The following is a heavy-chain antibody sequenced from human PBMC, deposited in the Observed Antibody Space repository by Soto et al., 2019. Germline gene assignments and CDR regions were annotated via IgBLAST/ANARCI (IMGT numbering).Heavy chain of an antibody. CDR2: IRDRAYNYAT. D-gene: IGHD3-10*01. CDR3: TSLISAAQDY. V-gene: IGHV3-73*01. CDR1: GFVFKDSS. Sequence: EVLLVESGGGLVQPGGSLKLSCAASGFVFKDSSIHWVRQASGKGLEWVGRIRDRAYNYATAYAASVQGRFTISRDDSDNTPYLHMSSLKSEDTDIYYCTSLISAAQDYWGKGTLVTVSS. J-gene: IGHJ4*02.